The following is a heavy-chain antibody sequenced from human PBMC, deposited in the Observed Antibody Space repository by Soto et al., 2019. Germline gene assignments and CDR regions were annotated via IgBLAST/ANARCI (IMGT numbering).Heavy chain of an antibody. V-gene: IGHV1-46*01. CDR1: GYTFTSYY. CDR3: ARSLAVAGIDY. CDR2: INPSGGNT. Sequence: ASVKVSCTASGYTFTSYYMHWVRQAPGQGLEWMGIINPSGGNTNYAQKFQGRVTMTRDTSTSTAYMELRSLRSDDTAVYYCARSLAVAGIDYWGQGTLVTVSS. J-gene: IGHJ4*02. D-gene: IGHD6-19*01.